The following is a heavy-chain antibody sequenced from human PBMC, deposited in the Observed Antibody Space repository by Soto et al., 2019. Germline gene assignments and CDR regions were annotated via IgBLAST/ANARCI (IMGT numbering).Heavy chain of an antibody. CDR1: GYTLINYG. J-gene: IGHJ6*02. CDR3: ARDGPHIPAVGDV. CDR2: ISAYNGDK. D-gene: IGHD6-13*01. V-gene: IGHV1-18*01. Sequence: APVKVSRKASGYTLINYGVSWVRQAPGQGLEWMGWISAYNGDKKYAQNVQGRVTLTTDTSTSTAYMEMRTLRSDDTAAYYCARDGPHIPAVGDVWGQGTTVTVS.